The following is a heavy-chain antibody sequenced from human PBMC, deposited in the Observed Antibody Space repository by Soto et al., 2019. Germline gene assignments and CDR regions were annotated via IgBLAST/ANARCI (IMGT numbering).Heavy chain of an antibody. J-gene: IGHJ4*02. D-gene: IGHD4-17*01. Sequence: QVQLQESGPGLVKPSQTLSLTCTVSGGSIRSGDYYWSWIRQPPGKGLEWIGYIYYSGSTYYNPSLKSRVTISVDTSKNQFSLKLSSVTAADTAVYYCARDQGYGDSFYFDYWGQGTLVTVSS. V-gene: IGHV4-30-4*01. CDR3: ARDQGYGDSFYFDY. CDR1: GGSIRSGDYY. CDR2: IYYSGST.